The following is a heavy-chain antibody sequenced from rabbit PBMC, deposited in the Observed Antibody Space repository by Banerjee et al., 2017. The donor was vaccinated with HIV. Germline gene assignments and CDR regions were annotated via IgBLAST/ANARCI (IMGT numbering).Heavy chain of an antibody. J-gene: IGHJ4*01. CDR1: GFSFSNSYW. CDR2: IYAGSSGNT. Sequence: QSLEESGGDLVKPGASLTLTCTASGFSFSNSYWICWVRQAPGKGLEWITCIYAGSSGNTYYASWAKGRFTISKTSSTTVTLQMTSLTAADTATYFCARDWDVGYAGGGYELGLWGPGTLVTVS. CDR3: ARDWDVGYAGGGYELGL. D-gene: IGHD8-1*01. V-gene: IGHV1S40*01.